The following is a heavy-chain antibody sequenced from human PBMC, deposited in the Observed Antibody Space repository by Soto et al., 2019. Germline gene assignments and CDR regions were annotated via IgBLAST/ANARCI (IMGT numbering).Heavy chain of an antibody. J-gene: IGHJ4*02. CDR1: GFTIRAYT. CDR3: VRGVVKGSGSLPRLFDH. D-gene: IGHD3-10*01. CDR2: LASDEATK. Sequence: QVQLVESGGGVVQPGTSLRLSCAVSGFTIRAYTMHWVRQAPGEGLEWVAVLASDEATKYYADSVKGRSTISRDTSQNHLFLQIKSLRDEDTAVYYCVRGVVKGSGSLPRLFDHWGQGTLVTVSS. V-gene: IGHV3-30-3*01.